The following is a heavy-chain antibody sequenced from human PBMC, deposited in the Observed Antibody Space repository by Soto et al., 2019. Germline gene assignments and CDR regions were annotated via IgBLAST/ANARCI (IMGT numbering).Heavy chain of an antibody. V-gene: IGHV3-48*03. J-gene: IGHJ4*02. Sequence: GGSLRLSCAASGFTFSSYEMNWVRQAPGKGLEWVSYISSSGSTIYYADSVKGQFTISRDNAKNSLYLQMNSLRAEDTAVYYCARDRHYYYGSGSYPYYFDYWGQGALVTVSS. D-gene: IGHD3-10*01. CDR2: ISSSGSTI. CDR3: ARDRHYYYGSGSYPYYFDY. CDR1: GFTFSSYE.